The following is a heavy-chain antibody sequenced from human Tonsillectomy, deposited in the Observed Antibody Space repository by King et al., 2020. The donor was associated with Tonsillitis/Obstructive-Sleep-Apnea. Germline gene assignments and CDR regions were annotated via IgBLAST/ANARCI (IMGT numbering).Heavy chain of an antibody. J-gene: IGHJ4*02. V-gene: IGHV1-69*12. D-gene: IGHD2-15*01. CDR3: ARDRVAAQGLIFDY. Sequence: QLVQSGAEVKKPGSSVKVSCKASGGTFSSYAISWVRQAPGQGLEWMGGIIPIFATANYAQKFQGRVTITADESTTTAYMGLSSLRSEDTAVYYCARDRVAAQGLIFDYWGQGTLVTVSS. CDR1: GGTFSSYA. CDR2: IIPIFATA.